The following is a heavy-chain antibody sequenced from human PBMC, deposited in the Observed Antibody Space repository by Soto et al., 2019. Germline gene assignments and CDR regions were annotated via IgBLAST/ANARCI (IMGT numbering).Heavy chain of an antibody. CDR3: ARGWSGETV. Sequence: GGSLRLSCAASGFTFNNYWMHWVRQAPGKGLVWVSNINTDGSSTSYADSVKGRFTISRDNAKNTLYLQMNSLRAEDTAVYYCARGWSGETVWGQGTMVTVSS. J-gene: IGHJ3*01. V-gene: IGHV3-74*01. CDR1: GFTFNNYW. D-gene: IGHD2-8*01. CDR2: INTDGSST.